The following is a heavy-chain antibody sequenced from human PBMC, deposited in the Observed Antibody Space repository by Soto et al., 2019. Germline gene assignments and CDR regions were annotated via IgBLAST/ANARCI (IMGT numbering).Heavy chain of an antibody. CDR3: ARVAGYGSGNRFFDN. CDR2: SVANSGNT. V-gene: IGHV1-18*01. CDR1: DYPFTSYG. D-gene: IGHD3-10*01. J-gene: IGHJ4*02. Sequence: QGQLVQSGPEVTKPGASVKVSCKTSDYPFTSYGLSWVRQAPGQGLEWMGWSVANSGNTIYAQKFQGRLNIYTDRSTNTGYMELRSLTSDDSALYYCARVAGYGSGNRFFDNWGQGTLVTVS.